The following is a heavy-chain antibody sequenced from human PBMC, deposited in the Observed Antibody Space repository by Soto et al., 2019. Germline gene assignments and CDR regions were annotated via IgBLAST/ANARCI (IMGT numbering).Heavy chain of an antibody. CDR2: IYYSGST. D-gene: IGHD3-22*01. CDR3: AREGDSSGYYHIGFIY. V-gene: IGHV4-59*01. Sequence: TSETLSLTCTVSGGSISSYYWSWIRQPPGKGLEWIGYIYYSGSTNYNPSLKSRVTISVDTSKNQFSLKLSSVTAADTAVYYCAREGDSSGYYHIGFIYWGQGTLVTVSS. J-gene: IGHJ4*02. CDR1: GGSISSYY.